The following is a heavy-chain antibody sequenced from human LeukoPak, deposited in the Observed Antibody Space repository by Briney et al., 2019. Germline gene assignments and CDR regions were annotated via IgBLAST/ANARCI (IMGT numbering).Heavy chain of an antibody. Sequence: PSGSLSLTCAASGFTFSNYWLICFRQAPGKGLEWFSSISSGSSYILYEASVKGRFTISRDNAKNSLYLQMNSLRAEDTAVYYCTRQVGVDDAFDIWGQGTMVTISS. V-gene: IGHV3-21*01. CDR3: TRQVGVDDAFDI. CDR2: ISSGSSYI. CDR1: GFTFSNYW. J-gene: IGHJ3*02. D-gene: IGHD1-26*01.